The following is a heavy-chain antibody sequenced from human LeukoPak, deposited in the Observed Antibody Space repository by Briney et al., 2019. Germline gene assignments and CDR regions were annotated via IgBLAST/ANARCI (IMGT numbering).Heavy chain of an antibody. V-gene: IGHV4-59*01. D-gene: IGHD2-2*01. J-gene: IGHJ5*02. Sequence: SETPSLTCTVSGGSISSYYWSWIRQPPGKGLEWIGYIYYSGSTNYNPSLKSRVTISVDTSKNQFSLKLSSVTAADTAVYYCAREGYCSTTSCLFGFDPRGQGTLVTVSS. CDR2: IYYSGST. CDR1: GGSISSYY. CDR3: AREGYCSTTSCLFGFDP.